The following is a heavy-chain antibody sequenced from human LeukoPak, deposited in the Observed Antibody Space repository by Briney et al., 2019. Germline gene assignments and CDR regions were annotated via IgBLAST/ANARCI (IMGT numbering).Heavy chain of an antibody. V-gene: IGHV4-59*01. CDR1: GGSISSYY. J-gene: IGHJ5*02. Sequence: SETLPLTCTVSGGSISSYYWSWIRQPPGKGLEWIGYIYYSGSTNYNPSLKSRVTISVDTSKNQFSLKLSSVTAADTAVYYCARVLQTTVVTHWFDPWGQGTLVTVSS. CDR3: ARVLQTTVVTHWFDP. CDR2: IYYSGST. D-gene: IGHD4-23*01.